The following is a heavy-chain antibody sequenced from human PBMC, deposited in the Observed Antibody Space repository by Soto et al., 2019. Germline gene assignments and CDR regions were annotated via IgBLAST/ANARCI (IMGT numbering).Heavy chain of an antibody. Sequence: QVQLVQSGAEVKKPGSSVKVSCKASGGTFSSYAISWVRQAPGQGLEWMGEIIPIFGTANYAQKFQGRVTITADESTRTAYMELGSLRSEDTAVYYCARDRGPSSGYYPYWFDPWGQGTLVTGSS. D-gene: IGHD3-22*01. CDR3: ARDRGPSSGYYPYWFDP. CDR2: IIPIFGTA. J-gene: IGHJ5*02. CDR1: GGTFSSYA. V-gene: IGHV1-69*12.